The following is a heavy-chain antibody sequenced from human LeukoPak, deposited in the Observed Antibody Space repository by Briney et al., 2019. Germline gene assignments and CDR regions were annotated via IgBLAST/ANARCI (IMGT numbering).Heavy chain of an antibody. CDR2: IWYDGSNK. J-gene: IGHJ4*02. V-gene: IGHV3-33*08. D-gene: IGHD6-19*01. Sequence: PGGSLRLSCAASGFTFSTYWMSWVRQAPGKGLEWVAVIWYDGSNKYYADSVKGRFTISRDNSKNTLYLQMNSLRAEDTAVYYCARDRMAGQEYYFDYWGQGTLVTVSS. CDR3: ARDRMAGQEYYFDY. CDR1: GFTFSTYW.